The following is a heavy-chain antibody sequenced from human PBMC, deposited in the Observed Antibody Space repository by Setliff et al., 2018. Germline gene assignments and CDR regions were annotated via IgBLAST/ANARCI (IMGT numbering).Heavy chain of an antibody. V-gene: IGHV3-30*02. D-gene: IGHD2-21*02. CDR3: AKDLYRGDCYLDY. CDR2: IRYDGSNK. CDR1: GFTFSSYG. J-gene: IGHJ4*02. Sequence: GSLRLSCAASGFTFSSYGMHWVRQAPGKGLEWVAFIRYDGSNKYYADSVKGRFTISRDNSKNTLYLQMNSLRAEDTAVYYCAKDLYRGDCYLDYWGQGTLVTVSS.